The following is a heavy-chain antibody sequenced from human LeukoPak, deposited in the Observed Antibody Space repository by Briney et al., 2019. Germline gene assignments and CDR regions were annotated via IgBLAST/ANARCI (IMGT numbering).Heavy chain of an antibody. V-gene: IGHV1-18*04. CDR2: ISAYNYNT. Sequence: ASLKVSCKASGYPLTDYYVHWVRQAPGQGLEWMGWISAYNYNTKYAQKLQGRVTMTTDTSTSTAYMELRSLRSDDTAVYYCARIPNYSSGWYGSTPFDYWGQGTLVTVSS. CDR1: GYPLTDYY. D-gene: IGHD6-19*01. J-gene: IGHJ4*02. CDR3: ARIPNYSSGWYGSTPFDY.